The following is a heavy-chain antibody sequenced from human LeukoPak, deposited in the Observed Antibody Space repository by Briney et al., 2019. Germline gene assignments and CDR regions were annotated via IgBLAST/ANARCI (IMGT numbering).Heavy chain of an antibody. Sequence: PSQTLSLTCTVSGDSLTSGSRYWSWIRQPAGKGLEWIGHFYSSTRTTYNPSLESRVTISGDTAKNQFSLKLDSVTAADTAVYFCARCMSELDYGDYAYYYHMDVWGKGPTVTVSS. CDR1: GDSLTSGSRY. J-gene: IGHJ6*04. CDR2: FYSSTRT. V-gene: IGHV4-61*09. CDR3: ARCMSELDYGDYAYYYHMDV. D-gene: IGHD4-17*01.